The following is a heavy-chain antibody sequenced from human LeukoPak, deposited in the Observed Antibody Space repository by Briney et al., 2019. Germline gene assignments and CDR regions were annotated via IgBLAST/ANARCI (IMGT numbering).Heavy chain of an antibody. J-gene: IGHJ2*01. CDR1: VGSFSGYF. CDR3: AGRIGYSSAWPHWYFDL. CDR2: INHSGST. Sequence: PSETLSLSCAVYVGSFSGYFWSWVRQPPGKGLEWIGEINHSGSTNYNPSLKSRVTISLDASKSQFSLKLSSVTAADTAVYYCAGRIGYSSAWPHWYFDLWGRGTLVTVSS. V-gene: IGHV4-34*01. D-gene: IGHD6-19*01.